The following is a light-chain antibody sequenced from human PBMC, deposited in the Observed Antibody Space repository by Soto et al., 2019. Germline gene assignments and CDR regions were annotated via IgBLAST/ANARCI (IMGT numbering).Light chain of an antibody. CDR3: AAWDDSLKGVV. CDR1: SSNIGSNT. CDR2: SNN. V-gene: IGLV1-44*01. J-gene: IGLJ2*01. Sequence: QSVLTQPPSASGTPGQRVTISCSGGSSNIGSNTVNWYQHLPGTAPKLLIYSNNQRPSGVPDRFSGSKSGTSASLAISGLQSQDEAGYYCAAWDDSLKGVVFGGGTKLTVL.